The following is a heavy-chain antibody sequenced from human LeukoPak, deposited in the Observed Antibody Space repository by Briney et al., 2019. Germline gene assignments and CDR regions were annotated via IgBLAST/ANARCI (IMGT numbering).Heavy chain of an antibody. V-gene: IGHV4-30-2*01. CDR1: VDSMSSSNNY. CDR3: ARSEGYCSGGSCHYYYGMDV. J-gene: IGHJ6*02. D-gene: IGHD2-15*01. Sequence: SETLSLTCTVSVDSMSSSNNYWVWIRQPPGKGLEWIGYIYHSGSTYYNPSLKSRVTISVDRSKNQFSLKLSSVTAADTAVYYCARSEGYCSGGSCHYYYGMDVWGQGTTVTVSS. CDR2: IYHSGST.